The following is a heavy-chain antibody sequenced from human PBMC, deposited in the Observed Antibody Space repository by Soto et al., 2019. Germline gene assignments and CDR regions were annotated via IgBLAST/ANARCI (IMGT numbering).Heavy chain of an antibody. CDR2: INPRSGDT. Sequence: QVQLVPSGAEVKKPGASVKVSCKASGYTFIGYYIHWVRQAPGPGLEWMGRINPRSGDTTYAQKFQGRLTVPRDKSISTADMELSSLRSDDTAVYYCGRDGVGATPLGWFDPWGPGALVTVSS. J-gene: IGHJ5*02. D-gene: IGHD1-26*01. V-gene: IGHV1-2*06. CDR1: GYTFIGYY. CDR3: GRDGVGATPLGWFDP.